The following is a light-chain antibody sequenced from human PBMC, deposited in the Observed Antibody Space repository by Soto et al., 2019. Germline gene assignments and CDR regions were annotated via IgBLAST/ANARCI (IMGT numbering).Light chain of an antibody. CDR3: QQYDSYWT. Sequence: DIQMTQSPSTLSASIGDRVTITCRASQNIRNWLAWYQQKPGKAPKLLIYDVSSLESGVPPRFSDSGSGTDFTLTISGLQPDDFATYYCQQYDSYWTFGQGTKVDI. CDR2: DVS. CDR1: QNIRNW. J-gene: IGKJ1*01. V-gene: IGKV1-5*01.